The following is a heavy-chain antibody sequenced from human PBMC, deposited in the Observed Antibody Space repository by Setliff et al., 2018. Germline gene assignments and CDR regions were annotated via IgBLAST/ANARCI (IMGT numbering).Heavy chain of an antibody. D-gene: IGHD1-26*01. CDR2: INLHNGGT. CDR3: ARGRIGSTWTGDL. CDR1: GGTFNTYA. J-gene: IGHJ4*02. Sequence: ASVKVSCKASGGTFNTYAINWVRQAPGQGLEWMGWINLHNGGTNYAQSFQDRVTMTSDTSITTVYMELRSLRSDDRAIYYCARGRIGSTWTGDLWGQGTLVTVSS. V-gene: IGHV1-2*02.